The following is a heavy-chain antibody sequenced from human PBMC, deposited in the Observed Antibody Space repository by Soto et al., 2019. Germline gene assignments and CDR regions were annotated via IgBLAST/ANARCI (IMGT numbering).Heavy chain of an antibody. CDR1: GFTFSSYW. J-gene: IGHJ4*02. CDR2: INSDGSIT. V-gene: IGHV3-74*01. Sequence: EVQLVESGGGLVQPGGSLRLSCAASGFTFSSYWMHWVRQAPGKGLVWVSRINSDGSITSYADSVKGRFTISRDNAKNTLYLQRNGLRAEDTAVYYCVRTSLVVAAATREDYWGQGTLVTVSS. CDR3: VRTSLVVAAATREDY. D-gene: IGHD2-15*01.